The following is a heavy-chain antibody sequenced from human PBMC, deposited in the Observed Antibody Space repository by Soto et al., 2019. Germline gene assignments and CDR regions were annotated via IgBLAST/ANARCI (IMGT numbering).Heavy chain of an antibody. J-gene: IGHJ5*02. CDR1: GFSLSNARMG. D-gene: IGHD6-19*01. CDR2: ILSNDAK. CDR3: ARVGRNSGGWYEYWFDP. V-gene: IGHV2-26*01. Sequence: QVTLKESGPVLVKPTETLTLTCTVSGFSLSNARMGVSWIRQPPGKALEWLAHILSNDAKSYSTSLKSRLTISQHTSKSQVVLTMTNMDPVDTGTYYCARVGRNSGGWYEYWFDPWGQGTLVNVSS.